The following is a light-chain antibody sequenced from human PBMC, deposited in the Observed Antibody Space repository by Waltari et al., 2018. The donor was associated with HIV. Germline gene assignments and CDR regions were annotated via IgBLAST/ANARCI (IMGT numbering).Light chain of an antibody. J-gene: IGKJ4*01. Sequence: EVVLTQSPGTLSLSPGERATLSCRASQSVSSSYLAWYKQKPGQAPGLLIYGASRRATGIPDRFSGSGSGTDFTLTISRLEPEDFAVYYCQQYGSSPLTFGGGTKVEIK. CDR3: QQYGSSPLT. CDR2: GAS. V-gene: IGKV3-20*01. CDR1: QSVSSSY.